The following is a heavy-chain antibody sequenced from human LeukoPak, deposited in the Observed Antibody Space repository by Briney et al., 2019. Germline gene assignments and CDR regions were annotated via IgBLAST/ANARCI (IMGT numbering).Heavy chain of an antibody. CDR1: GGSISSSSYY. J-gene: IGHJ4*02. CDR3: ARGGSNFDY. Sequence: SETLSLTCTVSGGSISSSSYYWGWIRQPPGKGLEWIGSIYYSGSTYYNPSLKSRVTISVDTSKNQFSLKLSSVTAADTAVYYCARGGSNFDYWGQGTMVTVSS. CDR2: IYYSGST. V-gene: IGHV4-39*07.